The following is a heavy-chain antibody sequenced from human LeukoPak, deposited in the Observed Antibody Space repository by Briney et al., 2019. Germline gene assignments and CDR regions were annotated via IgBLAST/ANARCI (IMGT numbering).Heavy chain of an antibody. V-gene: IGHV1-18*01. CDR1: GYTFTSYG. J-gene: IGHJ3*02. CDR3: ARDRVTTMVQFDI. Sequence: GASVKVSCKASGYTFTSYGISWVRQAPGQGLEWMGWTSAYNGNTNYARKLQGRVTMTTDTSTSTAYMELRSLRSDDTAVYYCARDRVTTMVQFDIWGQGTMVTVSS. D-gene: IGHD3-10*01. CDR2: TSAYNGNT.